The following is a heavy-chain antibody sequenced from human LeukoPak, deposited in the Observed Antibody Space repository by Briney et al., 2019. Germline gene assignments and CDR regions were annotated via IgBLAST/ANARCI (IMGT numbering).Heavy chain of an antibody. CDR2: INPNTGDT. Sequence: RVASVKVSCKASGYTITGYYMHWVRQAPGQGLEWMGRINPNTGDTNSARKFQGRITMTRDTSISTVYMELSRLRSDDTAVCYCARDRGDDTVSYFDYWGQGTLVTVSS. J-gene: IGHJ4*02. V-gene: IGHV1-2*06. CDR3: ARDRGDDTVSYFDY. D-gene: IGHD3-22*01. CDR1: GYTITGYY.